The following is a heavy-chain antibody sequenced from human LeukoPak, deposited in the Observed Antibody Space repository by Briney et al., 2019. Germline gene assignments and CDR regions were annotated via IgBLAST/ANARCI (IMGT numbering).Heavy chain of an antibody. D-gene: IGHD3-3*01. CDR2: ISSSGSTI. CDR3: ADDFWSGYSLPLFDY. J-gene: IGHJ4*02. CDR1: GFTFSDYY. Sequence: GGSLRLSCAASGFTFSDYYMSWIRQAPGKGLEWVSYISSSGSTIYYADSVKGRFTISRDNAKNSLYLQMNSLRAEDTAVYYCADDFWSGYSLPLFDYWGQGTLVTVSS. V-gene: IGHV3-11*01.